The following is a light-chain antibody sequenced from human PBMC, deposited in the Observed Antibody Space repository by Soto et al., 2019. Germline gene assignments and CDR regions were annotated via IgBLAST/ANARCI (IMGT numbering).Light chain of an antibody. V-gene: IGLV2-14*01. J-gene: IGLJ1*01. CDR1: SSDVGGYNY. CDR2: EVS. CDR3: SSYTSSTFYV. Sequence: QSVLTQPASVSGSPGQSITISCTGTSSDVGGYNYVSWYQQHPGKAPKLMIYEVSNRPLGVSNRFSGSKSGNTASLTISGLQAEDEADYYCSSYTSSTFYVFGTGTKVTVL.